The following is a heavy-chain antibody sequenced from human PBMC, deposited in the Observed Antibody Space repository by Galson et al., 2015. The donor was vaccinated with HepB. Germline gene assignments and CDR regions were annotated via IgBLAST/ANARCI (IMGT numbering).Heavy chain of an antibody. Sequence: SLRLSCAASGFTFSSYSMNWVRQAPGKGLEWVSYISSSSSTIYYADSVKGRFTISRDNAKNSLYLQMNSLRAEDTAVYYCAREGRFLEWSWFDPWGQGTLVTVSS. J-gene: IGHJ5*02. CDR2: ISSSSSTI. D-gene: IGHD3-3*01. CDR1: GFTFSSYS. CDR3: AREGRFLEWSWFDP. V-gene: IGHV3-48*01.